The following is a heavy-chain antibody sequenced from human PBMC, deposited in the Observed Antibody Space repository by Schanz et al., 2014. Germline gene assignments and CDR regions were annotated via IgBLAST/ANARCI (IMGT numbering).Heavy chain of an antibody. CDR3: ARDRRNADLDY. Sequence: EVHLLESGGGLVQPGGSLRLSCAASGFSFGTYAMSWVRQAPGKGLLWVSSISGTGGDDTYYADSVKGRFTISRDNSKNTLYLQMNSLRPEDTALYYCARDRRNADLDYWGQGTLVTVSS. D-gene: IGHD1-1*01. J-gene: IGHJ4*02. V-gene: IGHV3-23*01. CDR1: GFSFGTYA. CDR2: ISGTGGDDT.